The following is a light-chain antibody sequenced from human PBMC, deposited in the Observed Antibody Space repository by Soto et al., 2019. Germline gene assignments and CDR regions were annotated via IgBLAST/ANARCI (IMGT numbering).Light chain of an antibody. CDR1: QSISSW. CDR3: QQYNSYSPDT. Sequence: DIQMTQSPSTLSASVGDRVTITCRASQSISSWLAWYQQKPGKAPKLLIYKASSLESGVPSRFSGSGSGTEFTLTISNLQPDDFATYYCQQYNSYSPDTFGQGTKLEIK. J-gene: IGKJ2*01. V-gene: IGKV1-5*03. CDR2: KAS.